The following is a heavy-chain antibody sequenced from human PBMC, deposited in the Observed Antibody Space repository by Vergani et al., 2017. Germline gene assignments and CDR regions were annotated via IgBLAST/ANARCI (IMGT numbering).Heavy chain of an antibody. Sequence: VLLQESGPGLVKPSETLSLTCTVSGGSISSYYWSWIRHPPGKGLEWIGYIYYSGSTNYNPSLKSRVNISVDTSKNKFSLKLSSVTAADTAVYYCARRYYDSSGPFDYWGQGTLVTVSS. V-gene: IGHV4-59*01. J-gene: IGHJ4*02. CDR1: GGSISSYY. D-gene: IGHD3-22*01. CDR2: IYYSGST. CDR3: ARRYYDSSGPFDY.